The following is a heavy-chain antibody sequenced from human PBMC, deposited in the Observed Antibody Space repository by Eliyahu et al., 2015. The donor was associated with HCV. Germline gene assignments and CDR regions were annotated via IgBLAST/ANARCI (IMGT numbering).Heavy chain of an antibody. D-gene: IGHD6-13*01. CDR1: GGSISTYX. CDR2: IYYSGST. CDR3: ARGGSSWPFYYYYGMDV. J-gene: IGHJ6*02. Sequence: QVQLQESGPGLVKPSETLSLTCPVSGGSISTYXXXXXRQPPGKGLEWIGYIYYSGSTNXNPSXKSRVTISVDTSKNQFSLKLSSVTAADTAVYYCARGGSSWPFYYYYGMDVWGQGTTVTVSS. V-gene: IGHV4-59*01.